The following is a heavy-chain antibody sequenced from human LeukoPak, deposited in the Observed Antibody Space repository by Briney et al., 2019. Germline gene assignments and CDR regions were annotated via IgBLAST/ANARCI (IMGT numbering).Heavy chain of an antibody. V-gene: IGHV4-59*01. Sequence: SETLSLTCTVSGGSISSYFWSWIRQPPGKGLEWIGYIYYSGSTNYNPSLNSRVTISVDTSKNQFSLKLSSVTAADTAVYSCARVAHYAGNEYDAFDIWGQGTMVTVSS. CDR2: IYYSGST. CDR1: GGSISSYF. CDR3: ARVAHYAGNEYDAFDI. J-gene: IGHJ3*02. D-gene: IGHD4-23*01.